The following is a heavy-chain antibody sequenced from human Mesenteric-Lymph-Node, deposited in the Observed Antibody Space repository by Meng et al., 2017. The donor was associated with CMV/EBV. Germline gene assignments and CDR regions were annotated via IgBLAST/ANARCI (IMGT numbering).Heavy chain of an antibody. V-gene: IGHV4-4*07. D-gene: IGHD3-9*01. Sequence: SETLSLTCTVSGDYISSHSWTWIRQPAEQGLEWIGRIYPSGGTDYDPSLVSRVMMSIDMSRNQFSLRLTSVTAVDTATYFCAREGTDWALDYWGQGTLVTVSS. CDR2: IYPSGGT. CDR1: GDYISSHS. J-gene: IGHJ4*02. CDR3: AREGTDWALDY.